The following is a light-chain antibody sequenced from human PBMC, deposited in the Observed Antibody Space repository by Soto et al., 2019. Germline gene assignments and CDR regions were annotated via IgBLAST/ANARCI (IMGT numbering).Light chain of an antibody. V-gene: IGLV2-14*01. CDR3: YSYTTTSTYV. Sequence: QSALTQPASVSGSPGQSITLSCTGTTSDVGGYHFVSWYQPHPGKAPKLMSYEVTNRPSGVSDRFSGSKSGNTASLTISGLQAEDEADYYCYSYTTTSTYVFGSGTKLTVL. J-gene: IGLJ1*01. CDR2: EVT. CDR1: TSDVGGYHF.